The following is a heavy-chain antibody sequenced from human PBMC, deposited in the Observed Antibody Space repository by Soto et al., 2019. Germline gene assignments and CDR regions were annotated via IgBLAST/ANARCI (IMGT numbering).Heavy chain of an antibody. Sequence: EVQLVESGGGLVQPGGSLRLSCAASGFTFRTYWLSWVRQVPGKGLEWVANINLDGSEKNYVDSVKGRFTISIDNARNSLYLKMSSLRAEDTALYYCARDGRTSWYSYDYHGMDVWGQGTTVTVSS. CDR1: GFTFRTYW. D-gene: IGHD5-18*01. CDR2: INLDGSEK. V-gene: IGHV3-7*05. J-gene: IGHJ6*02. CDR3: ARDGRTSWYSYDYHGMDV.